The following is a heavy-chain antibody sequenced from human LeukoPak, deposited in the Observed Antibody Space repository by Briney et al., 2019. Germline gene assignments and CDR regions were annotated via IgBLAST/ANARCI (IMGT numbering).Heavy chain of an antibody. V-gene: IGHV4-61*01. D-gene: IGHD3-10*01. J-gene: IGHJ5*02. CDR2: IYYSGST. CDR3: ARETYYGSGSYPTGGYNWFDP. CDR1: GVSLSSSNSY. Sequence: SETLSLTCTVSGVSLSSSNSYWGWIRQPPGKGLEWIGYIYYSGSTNYNPSLKSRVTISVDTSKNQFSLKLSSVTAADTAVYYCARETYYGSGSYPTGGYNWFDPWGQGTLVTVSS.